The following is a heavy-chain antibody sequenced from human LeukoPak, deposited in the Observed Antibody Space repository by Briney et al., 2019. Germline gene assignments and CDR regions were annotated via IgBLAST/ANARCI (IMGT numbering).Heavy chain of an antibody. J-gene: IGHJ5*02. D-gene: IGHD6-13*01. CDR3: ARGYSSSWYRGWFDP. CDR1: GGSISSYY. Sequence: SETLSLTCTVSGGSISSYYWSWIRQPPGKGLEWIGYIYYSGSTNYNPSLKSRVTISVDTSKNQFSLKLSSVTAADTAVYYCARGYSSSWYRGWFDPWGQGTLVTVSS. V-gene: IGHV4-59*01. CDR2: IYYSGST.